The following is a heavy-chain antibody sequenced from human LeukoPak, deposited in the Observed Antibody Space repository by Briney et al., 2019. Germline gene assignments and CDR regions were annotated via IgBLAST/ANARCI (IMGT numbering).Heavy chain of an antibody. J-gene: IGHJ4*02. CDR3: ARGLRVAAAGNGGSY. D-gene: IGHD6-13*01. CDR1: GYSFVGYG. V-gene: IGHV1-18*01. Sequence: ASVEVSCKASGYSFVGYGITWVRQAPGQGLEWMGWFNPENGNTNYAQKVQGRVTMTADTSTSTSYMELRSLRSDDTAVYYCARGLRVAAAGNGGSYWGQGTLVTVSS. CDR2: FNPENGNT.